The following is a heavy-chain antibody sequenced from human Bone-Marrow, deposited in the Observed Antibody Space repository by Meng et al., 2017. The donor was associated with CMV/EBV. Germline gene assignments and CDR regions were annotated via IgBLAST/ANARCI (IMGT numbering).Heavy chain of an antibody. CDR1: GGTFSSYG. J-gene: IGHJ5*02. Sequence: SVKVSCKASGGTFSSYGISWVRQAPGQGLEWMGGIIPIFGTANYAQKFQGRVTITTDESTSTAYMELSSLRSEDTAVYYCAHYTYYDFWSPLSAWGQGTLVTVSS. D-gene: IGHD3-3*01. CDR3: AHYTYYDFWSPLSA. V-gene: IGHV1-69*05. CDR2: IIPIFGTA.